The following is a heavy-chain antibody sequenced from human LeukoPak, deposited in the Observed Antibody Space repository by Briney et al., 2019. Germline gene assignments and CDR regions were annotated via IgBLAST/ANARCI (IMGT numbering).Heavy chain of an antibody. CDR2: IYTSGST. D-gene: IGHD3-22*01. J-gene: IGHJ3*02. CDR3: ARERGVYYYDSSGYYNHDAFDI. V-gene: IGHV4-4*07. Sequence: SETLSLTCTVSGGSISSYYWSWIQQPAGKGLEWIGRIYTSGSTNYNPSLKSRVTISVDKSKNQFSLKLSSVTAADTAVYYCARERGVYYYDSSGYYNHDAFDIWGQGTMVTVSS. CDR1: GGSISSYY.